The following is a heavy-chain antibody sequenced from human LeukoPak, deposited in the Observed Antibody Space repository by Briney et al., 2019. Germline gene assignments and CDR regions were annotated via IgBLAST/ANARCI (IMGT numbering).Heavy chain of an antibody. D-gene: IGHD3-10*01. J-gene: IGHJ3*02. Sequence: QPGGSLRLSCAASGFTFSSYWMHWVRQAPGKGLVWVSRINSDGSSTSYADSVKGRFTISRDNAKNTLCLQMNSLRAEDTAVYYCARANYYGSGRAAFDIWGQGTMVTVSS. CDR2: INSDGSST. CDR1: GFTFSSYW. V-gene: IGHV3-74*01. CDR3: ARANYYGSGRAAFDI.